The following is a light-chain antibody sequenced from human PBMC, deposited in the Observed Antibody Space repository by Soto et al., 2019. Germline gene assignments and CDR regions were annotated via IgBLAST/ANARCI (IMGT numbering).Light chain of an antibody. V-gene: IGLV2-14*01. CDR2: DVS. Sequence: QSALTQPASVSGSPGQSITISCTGASSDVGAYNYVSWYQQHPGKAPKLLIYDVSNRPSGVSNRFSGSKSGNTASLTISGLQAEDEADYYCSSYSSSTLCVFAPGTKVTVL. J-gene: IGLJ1*01. CDR3: SSYSSSTLCV. CDR1: SSDVGAYNY.